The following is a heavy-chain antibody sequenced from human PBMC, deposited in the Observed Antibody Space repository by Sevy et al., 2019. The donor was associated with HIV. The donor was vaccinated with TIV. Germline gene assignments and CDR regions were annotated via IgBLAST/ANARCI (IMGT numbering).Heavy chain of an antibody. CDR1: GGTFSSYA. V-gene: IGHV1-69*13. D-gene: IGHD5-18*01. CDR2: IIPIFGTA. CDR3: ARDGDTAMVRDKGSNWFDP. Sequence: ASVKVSCKASGGTFSSYAISWVRQAPGQGLEWIGGIIPIFGTANYAQKFQGRVTITADESTSTAYMELGSLRSEDTAVYYCARDGDTAMVRDKGSNWFDPWGQGTLVTVSS. J-gene: IGHJ5*02.